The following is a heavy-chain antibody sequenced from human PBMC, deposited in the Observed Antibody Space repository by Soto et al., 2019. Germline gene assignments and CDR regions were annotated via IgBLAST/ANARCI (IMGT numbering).Heavy chain of an antibody. Sequence: GASVKVSCKASGYTFTSYAMHWVRQAPGQRLEWMGWINAGNGNTKYSQKFQGRVTITRDTSASTAYMELSSLRSEDTAVYYCARDTQPLPMVYATPPDYWGQGTLVTVSS. V-gene: IGHV1-3*01. CDR2: INAGNGNT. CDR3: ARDTQPLPMVYATPPDY. CDR1: GYTFTSYA. D-gene: IGHD2-8*01. J-gene: IGHJ4*02.